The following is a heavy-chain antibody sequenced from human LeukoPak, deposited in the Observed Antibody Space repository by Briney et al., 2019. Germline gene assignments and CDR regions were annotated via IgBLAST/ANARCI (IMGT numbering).Heavy chain of an antibody. CDR1: GFTFSSYA. J-gene: IGHJ3*02. Sequence: PGGSLRLSCAASGFTFSSYAMHWVRQAPGKGLEWVAVISYDGSNKSYVDSVKGRFTISRDNSKNTLYLQMNSLRAEDTAVYYCAREGGYCSGGSCYFDAFDIWGQGTMVTVSS. CDR2: ISYDGSNK. CDR3: AREGGYCSGGSCYFDAFDI. D-gene: IGHD2-15*01. V-gene: IGHV3-30*04.